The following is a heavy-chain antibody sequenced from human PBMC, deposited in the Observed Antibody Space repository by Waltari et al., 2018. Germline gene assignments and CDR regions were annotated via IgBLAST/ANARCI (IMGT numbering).Heavy chain of an antibody. Sequence: QVQLQESGPGLVKPSETLSLTCTVSGGSISTYYWTWIRQPPGKGLGWIGYIYYSGSTNYNPSLKSRVTISVDTSKNQFSLNLSSVTAADTAVYYCAREGSSGSYLDYWGQGTLVTVSS. V-gene: IGHV4-59*01. CDR1: GGSISTYY. CDR3: AREGSSGSYLDY. J-gene: IGHJ4*02. D-gene: IGHD1-26*01. CDR2: IYYSGST.